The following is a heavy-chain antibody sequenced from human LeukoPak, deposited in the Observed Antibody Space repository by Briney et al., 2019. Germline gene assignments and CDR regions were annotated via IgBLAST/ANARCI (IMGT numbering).Heavy chain of an antibody. V-gene: IGHV4-59*08. CDR1: GGSISNYY. J-gene: IGHJ4*02. CDR3: ARHMDYYGILTGYFDY. CDR2: IYYSGST. Sequence: PSETLSLTCTVSGGSISNYYWSWIRQPPGKGLEWIGYIYYSGSTNYNLSLKSRVSISVDTSKNQFSLRLSSVTAADTAVYYCARHMDYYGILTGYFDYWGQGTLVTVSS. D-gene: IGHD3-9*01.